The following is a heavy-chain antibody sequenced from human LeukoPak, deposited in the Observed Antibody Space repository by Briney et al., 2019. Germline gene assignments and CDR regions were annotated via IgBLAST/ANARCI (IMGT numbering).Heavy chain of an antibody. J-gene: IGHJ4*02. V-gene: IGHV3-11*06. CDR3: AREGNYYDSSGYYTGYFDY. D-gene: IGHD3-22*01. CDR2: ISSSSSYT. Sequence: GGSLRLSCAASGFTFSDYYMSWIRQAPGKGLEWVSYISSSSSYTNYADSVKGRFTISRDNAKNSLYLQMNSLRAEDTAVYYCAREGNYYDSSGYYTGYFDYWGQGTLVTVSS. CDR1: GFTFSDYY.